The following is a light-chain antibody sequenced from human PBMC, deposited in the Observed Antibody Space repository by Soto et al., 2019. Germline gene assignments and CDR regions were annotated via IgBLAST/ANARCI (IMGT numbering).Light chain of an antibody. Sequence: QSVLTQPASVSGSPGQSITISCTGASSDIGDYNYVSWYQQHPGKAPKLIIYDVFSRPSGVPDRFSGSKSGDTASLTISGLQAEDEADYYCNSYSSTGTLVFGTGTKLTVL. CDR3: NSYSSTGTLV. CDR1: SSDIGDYNY. CDR2: DVF. V-gene: IGLV2-14*03. J-gene: IGLJ1*01.